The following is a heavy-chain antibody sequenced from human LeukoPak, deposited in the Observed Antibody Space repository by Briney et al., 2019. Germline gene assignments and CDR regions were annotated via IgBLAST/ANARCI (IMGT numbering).Heavy chain of an antibody. CDR2: IYYSGST. V-gene: IGHV4-59*08. J-gene: IGHJ3*02. Sequence: SETLSLTCTVPGGSISSYYWSWIRQPPGKGLEWIGYIYYSGSTNYNPSLKSRVTISVDTSKNQFSLKLSSVTAADTAVYYCARSVEIATIRRVAFDIWGQGTMVTVSS. CDR1: GGSISSYY. D-gene: IGHD5-24*01. CDR3: ARSVEIATIRRVAFDI.